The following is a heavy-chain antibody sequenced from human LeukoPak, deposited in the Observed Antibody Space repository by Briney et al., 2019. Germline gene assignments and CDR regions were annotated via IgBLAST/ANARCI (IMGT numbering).Heavy chain of an antibody. D-gene: IGHD5-18*01. V-gene: IGHV1-69*13. Sequence: ASVKGSCKASGGTFSSYAISWVRQAPGQGLEWMGGIIPIFGTANYAQKFQGRVTITADESTSTAYMELSSLRSEDTAVYYCARVIGDTAMVGDWYFDLWGRGTLVTVSS. CDR1: GGTFSSYA. J-gene: IGHJ2*01. CDR2: IIPIFGTA. CDR3: ARVIGDTAMVGDWYFDL.